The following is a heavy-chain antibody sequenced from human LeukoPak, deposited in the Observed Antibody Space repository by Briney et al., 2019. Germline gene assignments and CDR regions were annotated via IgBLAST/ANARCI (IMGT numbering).Heavy chain of an antibody. CDR1: GGSISTSSYY. CDR3: ARPGGSGSYYNR. D-gene: IGHD3-10*01. J-gene: IGHJ4*02. Sequence: PSETLSLTCTVSGGSISTSSYYWGWVRQPPGKGLEWIGNIFYSGSTYYSPSLKSRVTISLDTSRNQFSLKLNSVTAADTAVYYCARPGGSGSYYNRWGQGTLVTVSS. V-gene: IGHV4-39*07. CDR2: IFYSGST.